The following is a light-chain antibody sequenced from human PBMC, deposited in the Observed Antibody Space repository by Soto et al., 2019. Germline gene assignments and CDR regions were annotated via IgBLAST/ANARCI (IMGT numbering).Light chain of an antibody. CDR3: QQYGSSPPTLT. Sequence: DIQMTPSPSTLSASVVDRVTITCRASQSISSWLAWYQQKPGKAPKLLIYDASSLESGVPSRFSGSGSGTEFTLTISSLQPDDFAVYYCQQYGSSPPTLTFGPGTKVDIK. CDR2: DAS. V-gene: IGKV1-5*01. CDR1: QSISSW. J-gene: IGKJ3*01.